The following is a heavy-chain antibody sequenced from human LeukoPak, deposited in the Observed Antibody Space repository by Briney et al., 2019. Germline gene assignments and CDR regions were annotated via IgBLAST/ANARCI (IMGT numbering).Heavy chain of an antibody. CDR1: GFTFSSYG. V-gene: IGHV3-30*02. CDR2: IRYDGSNK. Sequence: GGSLRLSCAASGFTFSSYGMHWVRQAPGKGLEWVAFIRYDGSNKYYADSVKGRFTISRDNSKNTLYLQMNSLRAEDTAVYYCARVSGFRWYGYDYWGQGTLVTVSS. CDR3: ARVSGFRWYGYDY. D-gene: IGHD5-12*01. J-gene: IGHJ4*02.